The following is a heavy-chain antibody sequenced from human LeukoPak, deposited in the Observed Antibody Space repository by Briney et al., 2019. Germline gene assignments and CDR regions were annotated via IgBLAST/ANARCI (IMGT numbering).Heavy chain of an antibody. CDR3: ATQILLCHYY. Sequence: SETLSLTCNVSGDSISSSSYYWDWTRQTPGKGLEWIGSIFYSGSTSYNPSLKSRLTISVDTSKNQFSLRLSSVTAADTAVYYCATQILLCHYYWGQGTLVTVSS. CDR1: GDSISSSSYY. J-gene: IGHJ4*02. D-gene: IGHD2-15*01. CDR2: IFYSGST. V-gene: IGHV4-39*01.